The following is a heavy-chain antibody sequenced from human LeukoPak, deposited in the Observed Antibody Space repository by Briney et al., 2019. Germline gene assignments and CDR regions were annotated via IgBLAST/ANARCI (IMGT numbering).Heavy chain of an antibody. V-gene: IGHV3-30*02. D-gene: IGHD6-13*01. Sequence: GGSLRLSCAAYGFTFSSYGMHWVRQAPGKGLEWVAFIRYDGRNKYYADSVKGRFTISRDNSKNTLYLQMNSLRAEDTAVYYCARAYSIAAAGPYYYYYYMDVWGKGTTVTISS. J-gene: IGHJ6*03. CDR1: GFTFSSYG. CDR2: IRYDGRNK. CDR3: ARAYSIAAAGPYYYYYYMDV.